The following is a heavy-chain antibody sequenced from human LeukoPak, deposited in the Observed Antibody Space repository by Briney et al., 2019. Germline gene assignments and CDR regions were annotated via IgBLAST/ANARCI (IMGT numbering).Heavy chain of an antibody. Sequence: SVKVSCKASGGTFSSYAISWVRQAPGQGLEWMGGIIPIFGTANYAQKFQGRVTITADKSTSTAYMELSSLRSDDTAVYYCARGATYQLLYDFDYWGQGTLVTVSS. J-gene: IGHJ4*02. CDR3: ARGATYQLLYDFDY. CDR2: IIPIFGTA. CDR1: GGTFSSYA. V-gene: IGHV1-69*06. D-gene: IGHD2-2*02.